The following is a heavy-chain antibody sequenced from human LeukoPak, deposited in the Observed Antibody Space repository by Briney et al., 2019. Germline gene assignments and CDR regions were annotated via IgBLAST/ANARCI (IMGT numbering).Heavy chain of an antibody. CDR2: IYNTGDA. J-gene: IGHJ6*03. Sequence: SDPLSLTCTVSGDSITSYYWTWIRQPPGKGLEWIAYIYNTGDATYNASLKSRVTASVDTSKNQVSLQLTSVTAADTGVYYCARASQDEKVTPKSFFGYYYMDVWGKGTTVTVSS. D-gene: IGHD3-10*01. V-gene: IGHV4-59*07. CDR3: ARASQDEKVTPKSFFGYYYMDV. CDR1: GDSITSYY.